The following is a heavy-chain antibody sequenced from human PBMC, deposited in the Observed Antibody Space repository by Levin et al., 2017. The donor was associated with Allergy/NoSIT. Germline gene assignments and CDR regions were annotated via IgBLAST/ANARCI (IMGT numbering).Heavy chain of an antibody. J-gene: IGHJ4*02. V-gene: IGHV3-23*01. CDR2: ISDSGGGT. CDR1: CFPFRSSA. CDR3: AKAPDLGGYSHFDY. Sequence: ASLPLSFSSSCFPFRSSAMGWVRQAPGKGLEWVSTISDSGGGTYYADSVKGRFTISRDNSKNTLYLQLNSLRAEDTAVYYCAKAPDLGGYSHFDYWGQGTLVTVSS. D-gene: IGHD5-18*01.